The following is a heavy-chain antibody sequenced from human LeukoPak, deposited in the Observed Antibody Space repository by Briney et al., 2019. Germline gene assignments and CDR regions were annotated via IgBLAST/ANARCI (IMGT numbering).Heavy chain of an antibody. CDR3: ASYDSSGYYSEY. CDR2: IYYSGST. Sequence: PSEALSLTCTVSGGSISSYYWSWIRQPPGKGLEWIGYIYYSGSTNYNPSLKSRVTISVDTSKNQFSLKLSSVTAADTAVYYCASYDSSGYYSEYWGQGTLVTVSS. J-gene: IGHJ4*02. V-gene: IGHV4-59*08. D-gene: IGHD3-22*01. CDR1: GGSISSYY.